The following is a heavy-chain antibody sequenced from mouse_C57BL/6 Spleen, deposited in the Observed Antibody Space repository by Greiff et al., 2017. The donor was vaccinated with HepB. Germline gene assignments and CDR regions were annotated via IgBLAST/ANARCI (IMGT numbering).Heavy chain of an antibody. Sequence: QVQLKQPGAELVRPGSSVKLSCKASGYTFTSYWMHWVKQRPIQGLEWIGNIDPSDSETHYNQKFKDKATLTVDKSSSTAYMQLSSLTSEDSAVYYCARGITTVVATGRYFDYWGQGTTLTVSS. CDR2: IDPSDSET. CDR1: GYTFTSYW. D-gene: IGHD1-1*01. CDR3: ARGITTVVATGRYFDY. J-gene: IGHJ2*01. V-gene: IGHV1-52*01.